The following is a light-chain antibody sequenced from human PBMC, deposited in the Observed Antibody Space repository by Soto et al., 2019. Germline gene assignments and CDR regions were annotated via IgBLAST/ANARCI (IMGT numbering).Light chain of an antibody. V-gene: IGKV1-12*01. CDR1: QGVSSW. J-gene: IGKJ5*01. Sequence: DILMTQSPSSVSSSVGDRVTLTCRASQGVSSWLAWYQQKPGKAPKLLIYAASNMQTGIPARFSGSGSGTDFTLTISSLEPEDFATYYCQQRNNFPLTFGRGTKLEIK. CDR2: AAS. CDR3: QQRNNFPLT.